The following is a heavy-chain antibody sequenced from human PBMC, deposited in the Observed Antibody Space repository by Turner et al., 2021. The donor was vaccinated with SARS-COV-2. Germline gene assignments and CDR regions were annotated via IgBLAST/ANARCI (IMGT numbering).Heavy chain of an antibody. CDR1: GGSISSSTYY. V-gene: IGHV4-39*01. J-gene: IGHJ6*02. D-gene: IGHD5-18*01. CDR2: IYYSGIT. CDR3: ARLMDTAMDYYGMDV. Sequence: QLQLQEWGPGRVKPSETLSLTCTVAGGSISSSTYYWGWIRQPPGKGLEWIGNIYYSGITYYNPSLKSRVTISVDTSKNQFSLKLSSVTAADTAVYYCARLMDTAMDYYGMDVWGQGTTVTVSS.